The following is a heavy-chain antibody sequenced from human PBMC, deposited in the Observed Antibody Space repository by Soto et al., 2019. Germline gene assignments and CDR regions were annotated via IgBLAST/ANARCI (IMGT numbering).Heavy chain of an antibody. J-gene: IGHJ3*02. CDR1: GFTFSSYA. CDR2: ISYDGSNK. D-gene: IGHD6-19*01. CDR3: ARDQDSSGWYLGDFDI. V-gene: IGHV3-30-3*01. Sequence: QVQLVESGGGVVQPGRSLRLSCAASGFTFSSYAMHWVRQAPGKGLEWVAVISYDGSNKYYADSVKGRFTISRDNSKNALYLQMNSLRAEDTAVYYCARDQDSSGWYLGDFDIWGQGTMVTVSS.